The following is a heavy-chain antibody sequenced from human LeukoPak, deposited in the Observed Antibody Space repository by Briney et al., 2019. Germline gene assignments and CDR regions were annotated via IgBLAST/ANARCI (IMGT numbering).Heavy chain of an antibody. D-gene: IGHD6-13*01. J-gene: IGHJ4*02. CDR1: GYTFTGYY. Sequence: ASVKVSCKASGYTFTGYYMHWVRQAPGQGLEWMGCINPNSGGTNYAQKFQGRVTMTRDTSISTAYMELSRLRSDDTAVYYCARECHIAAAGRDHYYFDYWGQGTLVTVSS. CDR3: ARECHIAAAGRDHYYFDY. CDR2: INPNSGGT. V-gene: IGHV1-2*02.